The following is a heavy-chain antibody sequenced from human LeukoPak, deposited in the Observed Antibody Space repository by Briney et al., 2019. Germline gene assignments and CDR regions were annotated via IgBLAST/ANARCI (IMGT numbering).Heavy chain of an antibody. V-gene: IGHV4-61*09. J-gene: IGHJ6*03. Sequence: SETLSLTCTVSGGSISSGAYYWSWIRQPAGKGLEWIGHIYTTGSTSYSPSLKSRVTISIDTSKNQFSLKLGSVTAADTAVYYCARAYYYYYYMDVWGKGTTVTISS. CDR3: ARAYYYYYYMDV. CDR1: GGSISSGAYY. CDR2: IYTTGST.